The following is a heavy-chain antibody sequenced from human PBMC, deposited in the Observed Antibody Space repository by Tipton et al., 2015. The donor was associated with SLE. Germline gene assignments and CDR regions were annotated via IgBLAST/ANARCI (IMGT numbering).Heavy chain of an antibody. CDR3: ARDGPASWGYGLWSGYFDL. Sequence: TLSLTCTVSGGSISDSSHYWVWIRQSPGKGLEWIGYIFYSGSTNSNPSLKSRVTMSVDTFKNQFSLNLSSVTAADTAVYYCARDGPASWGYGLWSGYFDLWGQGTLVTVSS. CDR1: GGSISDSSHY. D-gene: IGHD3-3*01. J-gene: IGHJ4*02. V-gene: IGHV4-61*01. CDR2: IFYSGST.